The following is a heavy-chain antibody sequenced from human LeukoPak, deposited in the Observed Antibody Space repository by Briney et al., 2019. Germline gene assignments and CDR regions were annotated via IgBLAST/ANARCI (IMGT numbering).Heavy chain of an antibody. Sequence: PGGSLRLSCAASGFTFSSYAMSWVRQAPGKGLEWVAVIWYDGSNKYYADSVKGRFTISRDNSKNTLYLQMNSLRAEDTAVYYCARGRDYVWGSYRPHAFDIWGQGTMVTVSS. CDR3: ARGRDYVWGSYRPHAFDI. CDR2: IWYDGSNK. D-gene: IGHD3-16*02. V-gene: IGHV3-33*08. CDR1: GFTFSSYA. J-gene: IGHJ3*02.